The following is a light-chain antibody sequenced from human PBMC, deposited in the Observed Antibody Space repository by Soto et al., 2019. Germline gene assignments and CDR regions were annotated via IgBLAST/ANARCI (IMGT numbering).Light chain of an antibody. CDR1: QSINNW. Sequence: DIQMTQSPSTLSASVGDRVTITCRASQSINNWLAWYQQKPGKAPILLIYKASSLESGVPSRFSGSGSGTEFTLTINNLQPDDFATYYCQQDNSYPWTFGQGTKVEIK. J-gene: IGKJ1*01. V-gene: IGKV1-5*03. CDR3: QQDNSYPWT. CDR2: KAS.